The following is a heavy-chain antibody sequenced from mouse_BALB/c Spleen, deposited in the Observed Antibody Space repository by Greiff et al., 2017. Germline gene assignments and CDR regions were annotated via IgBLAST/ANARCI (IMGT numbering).Heavy chain of an antibody. CDR1: GFNIKDTY. D-gene: IGHD2-3*01. CDR3: ARGVYDGYFYAMDY. V-gene: IGHV14-3*02. J-gene: IGHJ4*01. CDR2: IDPANGNT. Sequence: EVQLQQSGAELVKPGASVKLSCTASGFNIKDTYMHWVKQRPEQGLEWIGRIDPANGNTKYDPKFQGKATITADTSSNTAYLQLSSLTSEDTAVYYCARGVYDGYFYAMDYWGQGTSVTVSS.